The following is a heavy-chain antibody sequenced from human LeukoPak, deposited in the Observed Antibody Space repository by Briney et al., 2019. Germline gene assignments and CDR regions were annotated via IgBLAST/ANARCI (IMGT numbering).Heavy chain of an antibody. Sequence: PGGSLRLSCAASGFTFSSYGMHWVRQAPGKGLEWVAVIWYDGSNKYYADSVKGRFTISRHNSKNTLYLQMNSLRAEGTAVYYCAKEGGYPWNYLRTLWGDYYYYYYMDVWGKGTTVTVSS. V-gene: IGHV3-33*06. D-gene: IGHD1-7*01. CDR1: GFTFSSYG. J-gene: IGHJ6*03. CDR3: AKEGGYPWNYLRTLWGDYYYYYYMDV. CDR2: IWYDGSNK.